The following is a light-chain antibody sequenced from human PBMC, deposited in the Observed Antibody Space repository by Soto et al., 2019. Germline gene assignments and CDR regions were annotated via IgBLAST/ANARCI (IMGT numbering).Light chain of an antibody. Sequence: QSALTQPASVSGSPGQSITISCTGTSSDVGGYHYISWYQQYPGKAPKVMIYDVSNRPSGVSNRFSGSKSGNTASLTISGLQAEDEADYYCSSYTTSSTYVFGTGTKPTVL. V-gene: IGLV2-14*01. J-gene: IGLJ1*01. CDR2: DVS. CDR1: SSDVGGYHY. CDR3: SSYTTSSTYV.